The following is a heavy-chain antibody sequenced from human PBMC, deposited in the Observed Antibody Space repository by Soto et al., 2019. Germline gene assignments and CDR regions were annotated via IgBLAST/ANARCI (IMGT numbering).Heavy chain of an antibody. CDR2: IHHSGTT. D-gene: IGHD3-3*01. Sequence: TSETLSLTCTVSNGSMNIFYWTWVRQPPGKGLEWIGYIHHSGTTNYNPSLKNRVTISVDTSNNRFSLNVNSVTAADTAVYYCARLSYDFASEDAFDFWGQGTMVTVS. CDR3: ARLSYDFASEDAFDF. J-gene: IGHJ3*01. V-gene: IGHV4-59*01. CDR1: NGSMNIFY.